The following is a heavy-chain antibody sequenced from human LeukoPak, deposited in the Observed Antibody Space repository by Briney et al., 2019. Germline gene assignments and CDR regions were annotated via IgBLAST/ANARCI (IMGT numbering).Heavy chain of an antibody. CDR1: GYTFTGYY. V-gene: IGHV1-8*02. D-gene: IGHD3-22*01. J-gene: IGHJ4*02. CDR3: ARGPLPQDSSGPGGWNY. CDR2: MNPNSGNT. Sequence: ASVKVSCKASGYTFTGYYMHWVRQAPGQGLEWMGWMNPNSGNTGYAQKFQGRVTMTRNTSISTAYMELSSLRSEDMAVYYCARGPLPQDSSGPGGWNYWGQGTLVTVSS.